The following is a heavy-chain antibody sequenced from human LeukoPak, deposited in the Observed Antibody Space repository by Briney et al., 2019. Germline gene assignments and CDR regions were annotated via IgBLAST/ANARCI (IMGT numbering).Heavy chain of an antibody. D-gene: IGHD1/OR15-1a*01. J-gene: IGHJ2*01. CDR3: ARGIRTNWYFDL. V-gene: IGHV1-2*02. CDR1: GYTFTDYY. Sequence: EASVKVSCKASGYTFTDYYMQWVRQAPGQGLEWMGWINPNSGGTDYAQKFQGRVTMTRDTSLSTTYMELTRLRSDDTAVYYCARGIRTNWYFDLWGRGTLVTVSS. CDR2: INPNSGGT.